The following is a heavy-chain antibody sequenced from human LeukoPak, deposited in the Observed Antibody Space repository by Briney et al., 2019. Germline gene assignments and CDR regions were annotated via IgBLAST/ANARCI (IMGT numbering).Heavy chain of an antibody. J-gene: IGHJ3*02. CDR3: ARAGYSYGLRNAFDI. V-gene: IGHV1-2*02. D-gene: IGHD5-18*01. CDR1: GYTFTGYY. CDR2: INPNSGGT. Sequence: ASVKVSCKASGYTFTGYYMHWVRQAPGQGLEWMGWINPNSGGTNYAQKFQGRVTMTSDTSISTAYMELSRLRSDDTAVYYCARAGYSYGLRNAFDIWGQGTMVTVSS.